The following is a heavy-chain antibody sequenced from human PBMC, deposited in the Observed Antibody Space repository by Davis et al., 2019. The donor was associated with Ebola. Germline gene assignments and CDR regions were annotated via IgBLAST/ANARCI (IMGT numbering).Heavy chain of an antibody. CDR1: GCPTTSSSYY. CDR3: SRGYDSSGYYY. J-gene: IGHJ4*02. CDR2: TYYSGST. D-gene: IGHD3-22*01. Sequence: MPSETLSLTCTVSGCPTTSSSYYWGWIRQPPGKGLAWIGCTYYSGSTYYNPSLKSRVTISVDTSKNLFSLKLSSVTAAHTAVYYCSRGYDSSGYYYWGQGTLVTVSS. V-gene: IGHV4-39*01.